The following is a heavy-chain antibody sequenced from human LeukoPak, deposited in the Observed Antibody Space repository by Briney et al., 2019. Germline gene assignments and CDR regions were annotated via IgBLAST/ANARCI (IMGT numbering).Heavy chain of an antibody. Sequence: SETLSLTCTLSGGSISNYYWSWIRQPSGKGLEWSAYIYYSGSTDYNPSLKSRVAISVDTSKNQFCLRLSSVTAADTAVYYCARAPAAGDYFGMDVWGQGTTVTVSS. D-gene: IGHD6-13*01. J-gene: IGHJ6*02. V-gene: IGHV4-59*01. CDR2: IYYSGST. CDR3: ARAPAAGDYFGMDV. CDR1: GGSISNYY.